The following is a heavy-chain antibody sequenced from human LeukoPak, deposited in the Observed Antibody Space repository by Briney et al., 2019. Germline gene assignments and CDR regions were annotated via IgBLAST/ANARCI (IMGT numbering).Heavy chain of an antibody. D-gene: IGHD6-19*01. J-gene: IGHJ4*02. CDR3: ARQGYKSGWYPTFDF. V-gene: IGHV4-59*01. CDR2: IYHTGIT. Sequence: PSETLSLTCTVSGDAIGTYSWSWIRRPPGKGLECVGDIYHTGITDYNPSLQSRVTISVDPSRNQLSLKLNSVTAADTAVYYCARQGYKSGWYPTFDFWGPGTQVIVSS. CDR1: GDAIGTYS.